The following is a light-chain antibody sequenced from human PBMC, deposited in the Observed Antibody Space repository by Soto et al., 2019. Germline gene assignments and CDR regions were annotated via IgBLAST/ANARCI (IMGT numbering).Light chain of an antibody. CDR1: QSVSSN. CDR2: GAS. V-gene: IGKV3D-15*01. Sequence: EIVMTQSPATLSLSPGERATLSCRASQSVSSNLAWYQQKPGQAPRLLIYGASSRATGIPDRFSGSGSGTEFTLTISSLQLEDVTLSYYQHVNNESPPFGQETKVDIK. J-gene: IGKJ1*01. CDR3: QHVNNESPP.